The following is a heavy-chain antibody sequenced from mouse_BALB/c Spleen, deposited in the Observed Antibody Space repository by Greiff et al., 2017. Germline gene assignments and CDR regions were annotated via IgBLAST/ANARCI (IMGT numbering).Heavy chain of an antibody. CDR2: ISSGGSYT. CDR1: GFTFSSYT. D-gene: IGHD1-1*01. J-gene: IGHJ2*01. CDR3: TRVDGSSYFDY. V-gene: IGHV5-6-4*01. Sequence: EVKLEESGGGLVKPGGSLKLSCAASGFTFSSYTMSWVRQTPEKRLEWVATISSGGSYTYYPDSVKGRFTISRDNAKNTLYLQMSSLKSEDTAMYYCTRVDGSSYFDYWGQGTTLTVSS.